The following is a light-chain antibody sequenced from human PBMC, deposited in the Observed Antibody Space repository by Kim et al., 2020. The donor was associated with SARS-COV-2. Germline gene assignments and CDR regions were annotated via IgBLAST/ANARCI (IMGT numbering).Light chain of an antibody. J-gene: IGKJ1*01. V-gene: IGKV3-15*01. CDR1: QSVSSN. CDR3: QQSNNWRGT. Sequence: EIVMTQSPATLSVSPGERATLSCRASQSVSSNLAWYQQKPGQAPRLLIYGASTRATGVPARFSGSGSGTEFTLTISSLQSEDFAVYYCQQSNNWRGTFGQGTKVDIK. CDR2: GAS.